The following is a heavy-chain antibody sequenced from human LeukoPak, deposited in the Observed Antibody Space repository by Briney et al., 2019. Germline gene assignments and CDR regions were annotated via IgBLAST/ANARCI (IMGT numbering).Heavy chain of an antibody. V-gene: IGHV1-2*02. CDR2: INPNSGGT. Sequence: RASVKVSCKASGYTFTGYYMHWVRQAPGQGLEWMGWINPNSGGTNYAQKFQGRVTMTRDTSISTAHMELSRLRSDDTAVYYCARPSGGMVRGVSGWCDPWGQGTLVTVSS. D-gene: IGHD3-10*01. CDR3: ARPSGGMVRGVSGWCDP. J-gene: IGHJ5*02. CDR1: GYTFTGYY.